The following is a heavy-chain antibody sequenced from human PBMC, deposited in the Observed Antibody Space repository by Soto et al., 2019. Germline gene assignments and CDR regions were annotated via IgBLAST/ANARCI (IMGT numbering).Heavy chain of an antibody. CDR1: GFTFSVYN. Sequence: GGSLRLSCAASGFTFSVYNMNWVRQVPGKGLEWVSSISSSSSYVYYADSVKGRFTISRDDAKNSLFLQMNSLRAGDTAVYYCAREPIMAGAKWFDPWGQGTLVTVSS. CDR2: ISSSSSYV. CDR3: AREPIMAGAKWFDP. D-gene: IGHD1-26*01. V-gene: IGHV3-21*06. J-gene: IGHJ5*02.